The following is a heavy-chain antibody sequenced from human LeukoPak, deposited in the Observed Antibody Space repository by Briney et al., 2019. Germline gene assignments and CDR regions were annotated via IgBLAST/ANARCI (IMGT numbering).Heavy chain of an antibody. D-gene: IGHD1-7*01. CDR2: TNPNSGGT. CDR1: GYTFTVTGYY. CDR3: ARVPHRGTIVELPGTILDAFDI. V-gene: IGHV1-2*02. Sequence: ASVKVSCKVSGYTFTVTGYYIHWVRRAPGQGLEWMGWTNPNSGGTNYAQRFQGRITMTRDTSISTAYMELSSLRSDDTALYYCARVPHRGTIVELPGTILDAFDIWSQGTMVTVSS. J-gene: IGHJ3*02.